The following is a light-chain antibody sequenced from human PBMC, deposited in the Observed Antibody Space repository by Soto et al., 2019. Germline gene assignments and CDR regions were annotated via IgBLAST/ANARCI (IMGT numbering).Light chain of an antibody. J-gene: IGLJ3*02. CDR1: SSDVGGYNY. Sequence: QSALTQPRSVSGSPGQSVTISCTGTSSDVGGYNYVSWYQQHPGKAPKLMIYDVSKRPSGVPDRFSGSKSGNTASLTISGLQAEDEADYHCYSFAGTSWLFGGGTKVTVL. V-gene: IGLV2-11*01. CDR3: YSFAGTSWL. CDR2: DVS.